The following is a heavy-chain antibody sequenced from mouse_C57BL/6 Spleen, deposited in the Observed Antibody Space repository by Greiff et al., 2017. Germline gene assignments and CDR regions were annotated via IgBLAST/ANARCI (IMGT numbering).Heavy chain of an antibody. V-gene: IGHV5-9-1*02. D-gene: IGHD2-4*01. CDR2: ISSGGDYI. Sequence: EVQLVESGEGLVKPGGSLKLSCAASGFTFSSYAMSWVRQTPEKRLEWVAYISSGGDYIYYADTVKGRFTISRDNARNTLYLQMSSLKSEDTAMYYCTRDSYDYAYFDYWGQGTTLTVSS. CDR3: TRDSYDYAYFDY. J-gene: IGHJ2*01. CDR1: GFTFSSYA.